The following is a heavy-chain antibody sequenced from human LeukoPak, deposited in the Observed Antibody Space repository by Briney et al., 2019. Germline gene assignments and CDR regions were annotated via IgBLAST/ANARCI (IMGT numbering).Heavy chain of an antibody. D-gene: IGHD2-15*01. J-gene: IGHJ4*02. CDR1: GFTFSSYG. CDR3: AKVTCSGGSCYSWNYFDY. V-gene: IGHV3-30*18. CDR2: ISYDGSNK. Sequence: QPGRSLRLSCAASGFTFSSYGMHWVRQAPGKGLEWVAVISYDGSNKYYADSVKGRFTISRDNSKNTLYLQMNSLRAEDTAAYYCAKVTCSGGSCYSWNYFDYWGQGTLVTVSS.